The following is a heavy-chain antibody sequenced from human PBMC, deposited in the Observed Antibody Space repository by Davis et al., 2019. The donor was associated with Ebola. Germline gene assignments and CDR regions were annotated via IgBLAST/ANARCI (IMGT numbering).Heavy chain of an antibody. CDR2: IWYDGSNK. D-gene: IGHD6-13*01. Sequence: PGGSLRLSCAASGFTFSSYGMHWVRQAPGKGLEWVAVIWYDGSNKYYADSVKGRFTISRENAKNSLYLQMNSLRAEDTAVYYCARGNRLYRSSWLFDYWGQGTLVTVSS. V-gene: IGHV3-33*01. CDR1: GFTFSSYG. J-gene: IGHJ4*02. CDR3: ARGNRLYRSSWLFDY.